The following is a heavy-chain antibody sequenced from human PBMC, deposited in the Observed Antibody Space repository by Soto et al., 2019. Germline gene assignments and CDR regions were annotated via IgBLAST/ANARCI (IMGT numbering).Heavy chain of an antibody. CDR2: IYPGDSDT. J-gene: IGHJ5*02. CDR3: ARQGYSSSWFADWFDP. V-gene: IGHV5-51*01. CDR1: GYSFTSYW. D-gene: IGHD6-13*01. Sequence: LGESLKISCKGSGYSFTSYWIGWVRQMPGKGLEWMGIIYPGDSDTRYSPSFQGQVTISADKSISTAYLQWSSLKASDTAMYYCARQGYSSSWFADWFDPWGQGTLVTVSS.